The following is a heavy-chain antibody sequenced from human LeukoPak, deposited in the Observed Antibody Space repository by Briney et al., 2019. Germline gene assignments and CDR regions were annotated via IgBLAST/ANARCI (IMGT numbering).Heavy chain of an antibody. V-gene: IGHV4-61*02. Sequence: QVQLQESGPGLVKPSQTLSLSCTVSGGSISSGSYYWSWIRQPAGKGLAWIGRIYTSGSTHYNPSLKSRVTMSVDTSKNQFSLKLSSVTAADTAVYYCARLITGTTTAFDIWGQGTMVTVSS. D-gene: IGHD1-7*01. J-gene: IGHJ3*02. CDR3: ARLITGTTTAFDI. CDR2: IYTSGST. CDR1: GGSISSGSYY.